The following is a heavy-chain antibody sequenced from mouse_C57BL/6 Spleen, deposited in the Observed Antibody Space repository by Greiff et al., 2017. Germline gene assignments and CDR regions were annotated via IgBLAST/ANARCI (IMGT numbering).Heavy chain of an antibody. Sequence: QVQLKQSGPGLVQPSQSLSISCTVSGFSLTSYGVHWVRQSPGTGLEWLGVIWSGGSTDYNAAFISRLSISKDNSKSQVFFKMNSLQADDTAIYYCARGDDYDGYAMDYWGQGTSVTVSS. CDR3: ARGDDYDGYAMDY. CDR1: GFSLTSYG. V-gene: IGHV2-2*01. D-gene: IGHD2-4*01. CDR2: IWSGGST. J-gene: IGHJ4*01.